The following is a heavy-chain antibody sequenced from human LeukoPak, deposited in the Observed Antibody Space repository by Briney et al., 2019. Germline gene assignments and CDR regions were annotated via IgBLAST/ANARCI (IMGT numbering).Heavy chain of an antibody. CDR3: AKEPYSSGVFDP. V-gene: IGHV3-23*01. J-gene: IGHJ5*02. D-gene: IGHD6-19*01. CDR2: ISGSGGST. CDR1: GFTFSNYA. Sequence: PGGSLRLSCAASGFTFSNYAMSWVRQAPGKGLEWVSAISGSGGSTYYGDPVKGRFTISRDNSKNTPYLQMNSLRAEDTAIYYCAKEPYSSGVFDPWGQGTLVTVSS.